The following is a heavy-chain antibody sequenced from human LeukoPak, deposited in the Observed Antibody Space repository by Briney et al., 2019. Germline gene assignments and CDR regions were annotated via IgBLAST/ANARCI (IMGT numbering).Heavy chain of an antibody. J-gene: IGHJ4*02. CDR1: GGSISSYY. V-gene: IGHV4-30-4*08. CDR2: IYYSGST. CDR3: ARLGITGPRVPAYDY. D-gene: IGHD2-2*01. Sequence: SETLSLICTVSGGSISSYYWSWIRQPPGKGLEWIGYIYYSGSTYYNPSLKSRVTISVDTSKNQFSLKLSSVTAADTAVYYCARLGITGPRVPAYDYWGQGTLVTVSS.